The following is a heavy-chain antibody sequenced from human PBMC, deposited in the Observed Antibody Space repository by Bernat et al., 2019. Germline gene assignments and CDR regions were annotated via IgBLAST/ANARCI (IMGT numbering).Heavy chain of an antibody. CDR3: ARTRSLSGWYGPYGMDV. V-gene: IGHV3-30*03. J-gene: IGHJ6*02. D-gene: IGHD6-19*01. CDR1: GFTFSSYG. Sequence: QVQLVESGGGVVQPGRSLRLSCAASGFTFSSYGMHWVRQAPGKGLEWVAVISYDGSNKYYAESVKGRFTISSDNSKNTLYLQMNSLRAEDTAVYYCARTRSLSGWYGPYGMDVWGQGTTVTVSS. CDR2: ISYDGSNK.